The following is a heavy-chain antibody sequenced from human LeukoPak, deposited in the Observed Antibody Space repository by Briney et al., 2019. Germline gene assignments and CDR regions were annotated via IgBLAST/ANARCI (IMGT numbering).Heavy chain of an antibody. CDR1: GGSFSGYY. J-gene: IGHJ4*02. Sequence: SETPSLTCAVYGGSFSGYYWSWIRQPPGKGLEWIGEINHSGSTNYNPSLKSRVTISVDTSKNQFSLKLSSVTAADTAVYYCARRPYGGSIDYWGQGTLVTVSS. V-gene: IGHV4-34*01. CDR2: INHSGST. CDR3: ARRPYGGSIDY. D-gene: IGHD4-23*01.